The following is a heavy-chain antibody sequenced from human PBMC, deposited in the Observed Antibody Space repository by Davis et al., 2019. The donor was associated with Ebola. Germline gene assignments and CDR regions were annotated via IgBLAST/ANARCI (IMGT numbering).Heavy chain of an antibody. Sequence: SETLSLTCTVSGGSISSGGYYWSWIRQHPGKGLEWIGYIYYSGSTNYNPSLKSRVTISLDTSKNQFSLKVTSVTAADMAVYYCARGLSGSPPPAAIFDSWGQGTLVTVSS. CDR1: GGSISSGGYY. J-gene: IGHJ4*02. CDR2: IYYSGST. CDR3: ARGLSGSPPPAAIFDS. V-gene: IGHV4-61*08. D-gene: IGHD2-2*01.